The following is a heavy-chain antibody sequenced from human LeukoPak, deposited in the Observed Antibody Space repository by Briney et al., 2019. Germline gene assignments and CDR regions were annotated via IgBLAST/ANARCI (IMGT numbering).Heavy chain of an antibody. CDR2: ISYDGSNK. V-gene: IGHV3-30*03. J-gene: IGHJ3*02. CDR3: ARGLAARPPLDAFDI. Sequence: GGSLRLSCAASGFTFSSYGMHWVRQAPGKGLEWVAVISYDGSNKYYADSVKGRFTISRDNSKNTLYLQMNSLRAEDTAVYYCARGLAARPPLDAFDIWGQGTMVTVSS. CDR1: GFTFSSYG. D-gene: IGHD6-6*01.